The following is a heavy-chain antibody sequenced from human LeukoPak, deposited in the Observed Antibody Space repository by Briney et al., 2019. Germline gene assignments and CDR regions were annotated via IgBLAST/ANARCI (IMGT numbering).Heavy chain of an antibody. J-gene: IGHJ3*02. D-gene: IGHD6-19*01. CDR1: GFTFGSYG. V-gene: IGHV3-30*02. CDR3: ARSGSSGWYAFDI. CDR2: IRSDGSNK. Sequence: GGSLRLSCAASGFTFGSYGMHWVRQAPGKGLEWVTFIRSDGSNKYYADSVKGRFTISRDNAKNSLYLQMNSLRAEDTAVYYCARSGSSGWYAFDIWGQGTMVTVSS.